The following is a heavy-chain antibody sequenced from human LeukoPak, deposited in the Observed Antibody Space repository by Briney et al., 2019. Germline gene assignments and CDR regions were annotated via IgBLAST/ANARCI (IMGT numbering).Heavy chain of an antibody. CDR2: INSDGSEG. V-gene: IGHV3-7*01. Sequence: GGSLRLSCAVSGFTFSGFWMSWSRQAPGKGLEWVASINSDGSEGYYADVVKGRFTISRDNAKNSLYLQMNSLRAEDTAVYYCARDLYYDSSGYHDAFDIWGQGTMVTVSS. CDR3: ARDLYYDSSGYHDAFDI. D-gene: IGHD3-22*01. J-gene: IGHJ3*02. CDR1: GFTFSGFW.